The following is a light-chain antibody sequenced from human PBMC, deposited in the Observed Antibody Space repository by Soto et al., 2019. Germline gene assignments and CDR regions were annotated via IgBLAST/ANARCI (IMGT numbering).Light chain of an antibody. CDR1: QAINSA. CDR2: DAS. J-gene: IGKJ5*01. Sequence: AIQLTQSPSSLSASVGDRVTITCRASQAINSALAWYQQKPGKAPDLLIFDASTLESGVPSRFSGMYSGTDFTLTISSLQPEDFATYFCQQFYTYPITFGQGTRLDIK. V-gene: IGKV1-13*02. CDR3: QQFYTYPIT.